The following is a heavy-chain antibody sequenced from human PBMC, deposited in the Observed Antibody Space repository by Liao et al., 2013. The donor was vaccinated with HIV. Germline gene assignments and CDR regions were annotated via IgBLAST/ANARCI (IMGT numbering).Heavy chain of an antibody. V-gene: IGHV4-4*07. CDR2: VHASGST. CDR1: GGSISSYY. J-gene: IGHJ4*02. CDR3: ARDADSYSFDY. D-gene: IGHD3-22*01. Sequence: QVQLQESGPGLVKPSETLSLTCTVSGGSISSYYWNWVRQSAGKGLEWIGRVHASGSTNYNPSLKSRVTMSVDTSKNQFSLKLSSVTAADTAVYYCARDADSYSFDYWGQGTLVTVSS.